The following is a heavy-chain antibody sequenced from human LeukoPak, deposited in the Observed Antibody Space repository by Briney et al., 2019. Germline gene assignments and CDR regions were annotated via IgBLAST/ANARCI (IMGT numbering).Heavy chain of an antibody. Sequence: GGSLRLSCAASGFTFEDFSMHWVRQVPGKGLEWISLIDWDGGITYYADSVKGRFTASRDNSKSSLYLHLSSLTPEDTAFYYCAKDSFVATTSYLDSWGQGTLVTVSS. CDR2: IDWDGGIT. J-gene: IGHJ4*02. V-gene: IGHV3-43*01. CDR1: GFTFEDFS. CDR3: AKDSFVATTSYLDS. D-gene: IGHD1-26*01.